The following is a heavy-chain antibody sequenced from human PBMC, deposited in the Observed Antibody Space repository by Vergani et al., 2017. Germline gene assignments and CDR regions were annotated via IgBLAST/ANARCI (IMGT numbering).Heavy chain of an antibody. V-gene: IGHV3-30*18. J-gene: IGHJ5*02. CDR1: GFTFSSYG. CDR3: AKDLEDQLPIYMSAWFDP. Sequence: QVQLVESGGGVVQPGRSLRLSCAASGFTFSSYGMHWVRQAPGKGLEWVAVISYDGSNKYYADSVKGRFTISRDNSKNTLYLQMNSLRAEDTAVYDCAKDLEDQLPIYMSAWFDPWGQGTLVTVSS. CDR2: ISYDGSNK. D-gene: IGHD2-2*01.